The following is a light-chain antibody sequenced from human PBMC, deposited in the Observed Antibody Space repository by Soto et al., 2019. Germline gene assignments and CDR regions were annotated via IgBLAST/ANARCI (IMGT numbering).Light chain of an antibody. J-gene: IGLJ1*01. V-gene: IGLV2-14*01. CDR1: SSDVGGYNY. CDR3: ISYTSGTSPYV. CDR2: EVT. Sequence: QAVVTQPASVSGSPGQSITISCTGTSSDVGGYNYVSWYQHHPGKAPKLIIYEVTNRPSGVSNRFSGSKSGNTASLTISGLQAEDEADYYCISYTSGTSPYVFGTGTKLTVL.